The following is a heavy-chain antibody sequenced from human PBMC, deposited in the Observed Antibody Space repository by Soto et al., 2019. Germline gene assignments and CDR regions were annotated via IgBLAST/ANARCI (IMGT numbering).Heavy chain of an antibody. Sequence: PGGSLRLSCAASGFTFNTFYMDWVRQAPGKGLEWVGNINQGGSERTYADSVRGRFTISRDNAKNSLYLQMNSLRDEDTAVYYCVRGGHHNLRPYWGQGTLVTVSS. CDR3: VRGGHHNLRPY. CDR2: INQGGSER. J-gene: IGHJ1*01. CDR1: GFTFNTFY. D-gene: IGHD6-6*01. V-gene: IGHV3-7*01.